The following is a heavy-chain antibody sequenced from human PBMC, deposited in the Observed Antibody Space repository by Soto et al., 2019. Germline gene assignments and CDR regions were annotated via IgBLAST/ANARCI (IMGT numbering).Heavy chain of an antibody. CDR2: IYYSGST. CDR3: LCGTRRPLNWNDSGTPR. CDR1: GGSISSGGYY. Sequence: SETLSLTCTVSGGSISSGGYYWSWIRQHPGKGLEWIGYIYYSGSTYYNQSLKSRVTISVDTSKNQFSLKLSSVTAADTAVYFCLCGTRRPLNWNDSGTPRWGQGTLVTVSS. J-gene: IGHJ4*02. D-gene: IGHD1-1*01. V-gene: IGHV4-31*03.